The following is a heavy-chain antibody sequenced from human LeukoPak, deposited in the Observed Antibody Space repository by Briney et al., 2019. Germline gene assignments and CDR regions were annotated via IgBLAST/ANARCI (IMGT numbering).Heavy chain of an antibody. Sequence: SGGSLRLSCVASGFSFNNFGMTWVRQAPGRGLEWVSSISGTGGSTHYADSVKGRFTISRDNSKNTLYLQMNSLRAGDTAVYYCAKSSYYDSSGFYMEYYFDYWGQGTLVPVS. CDR1: GFSFNNFG. D-gene: IGHD3-22*01. V-gene: IGHV3-23*01. J-gene: IGHJ4*02. CDR2: ISGTGGST. CDR3: AKSSYYDSSGFYMEYYFDY.